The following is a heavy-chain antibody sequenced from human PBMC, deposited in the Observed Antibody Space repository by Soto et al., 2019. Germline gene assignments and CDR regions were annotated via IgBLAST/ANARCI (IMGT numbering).Heavy chain of an antibody. D-gene: IGHD3-10*01. Sequence: QVQLQESGPGLVKPSQTLSLTCTVSGASVSSGLYFWNWIRQLPGKGRQWLGHVHPNGNIYYNPSLQSQLNMSMDRYNNQVSLQLNSVTVADTAVYHCVRGSAPYECGFWGQGALVTVSS. V-gene: IGHV4-31*01. CDR2: VHPNGNI. CDR3: VRGSAPYECGF. CDR1: GASVSSGLYF. J-gene: IGHJ4*02.